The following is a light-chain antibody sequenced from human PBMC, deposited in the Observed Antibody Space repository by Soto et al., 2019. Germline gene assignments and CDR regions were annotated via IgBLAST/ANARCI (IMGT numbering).Light chain of an antibody. V-gene: IGLV2-8*01. CDR1: SSDVGSYDY. J-gene: IGLJ2*01. CDR2: EVS. CDR3: SSYAGSNNLV. Sequence: QSVLTQPPSASGSPGQSVTISCSGTSSDVGSYDYVSWYQQYPGKAPRLMIYEVSKRPSGVPDRFSGSKSGNTASLTVSGLLAEDEADYYCSSYAGSNNLVFGGGSKLTVL.